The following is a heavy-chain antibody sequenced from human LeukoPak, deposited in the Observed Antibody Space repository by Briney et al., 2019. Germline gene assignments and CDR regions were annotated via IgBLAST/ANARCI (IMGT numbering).Heavy chain of an antibody. CDR2: ISASGST. V-gene: IGHV4-61*02. Sequence: SQTLSLTCSVSGDSISSGDYFWSWIRQAAGKGLEWIGRISASGSTNYNPSLKSRVTISADTSKNQFSLKLSSVTAADTAFYFCLNSGSNYEAVSWGQGTLVTVSS. D-gene: IGHD5-18*01. CDR3: LNSGSNYEAVS. CDR1: GDSISSGDYF. J-gene: IGHJ5*02.